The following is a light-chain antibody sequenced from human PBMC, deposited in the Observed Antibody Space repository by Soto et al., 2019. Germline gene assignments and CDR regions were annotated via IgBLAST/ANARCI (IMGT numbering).Light chain of an antibody. CDR2: EGS. Sequence: QSALTQPASVSGSPGQSITISCTGTSSDVGSYNLVSWYQQHPGKAPKLMIYEGSKRPSGVPDRFSGSKSGNTASLTISGLQTEDEADYYCCSYAGRYTYVFGTGTKVTVL. J-gene: IGLJ1*01. CDR1: SSDVGSYNL. V-gene: IGLV2-23*01. CDR3: CSYAGRYTYV.